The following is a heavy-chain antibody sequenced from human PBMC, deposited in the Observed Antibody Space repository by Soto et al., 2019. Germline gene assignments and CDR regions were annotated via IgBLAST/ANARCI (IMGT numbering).Heavy chain of an antibody. CDR1: GFTFNTYA. V-gene: IGHV3-30*04. D-gene: IGHD3-10*01. Sequence: GGSLRLSCAASGFTFNTYAMHWVRQAPGKGLEWVAVISYDGSTKYDGSNKDYADSVKGRFTISRDNSKNTLYLQMNSLRVDDTAVYYCATVSNVYGDAFDYWGQGALVTVSS. J-gene: IGHJ4*02. CDR2: ISYDGSTKYDGSNK. CDR3: ATVSNVYGDAFDY.